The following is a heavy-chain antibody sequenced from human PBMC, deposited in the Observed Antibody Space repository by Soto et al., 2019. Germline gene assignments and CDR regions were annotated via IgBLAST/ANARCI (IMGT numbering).Heavy chain of an antibody. V-gene: IGHV3-23*01. D-gene: IGHD3-10*01. CDR2: SRGSGGST. CDR3: AKFRGPTYDFYYMDA. CDR1: GFIFSNYA. J-gene: IGHJ6*03. Sequence: EVQLLESGGGVVQPGGSLTLSSAASGFIFSNYAMTWVRQAPGKGLEWVSSRGSGGSTYQADSVKGRFIISRDNSKNMLYLQMDSLRAEDTAVYYCAKFRGPTYDFYYMDAWGKGTTVIVS.